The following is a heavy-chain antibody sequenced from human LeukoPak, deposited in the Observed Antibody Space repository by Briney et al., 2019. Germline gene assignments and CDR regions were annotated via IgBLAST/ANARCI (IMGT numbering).Heavy chain of an antibody. CDR3: ARGGGEQWLVRRYYFDY. D-gene: IGHD6-19*01. Sequence: ASVKVSCKASGYTFTSYGISWVRQAPGRGLEWMGWISACNGNTNYAQKLQGRVTMTTDTSTSTAYMELRSLRSDDTAVYYCARGGGEQWLVRRYYFDYWGQGTLVTVSS. J-gene: IGHJ4*02. CDR2: ISACNGNT. CDR1: GYTFTSYG. V-gene: IGHV1-18*04.